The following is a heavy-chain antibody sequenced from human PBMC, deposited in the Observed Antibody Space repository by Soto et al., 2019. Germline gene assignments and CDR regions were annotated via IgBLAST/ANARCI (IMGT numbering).Heavy chain of an antibody. D-gene: IGHD3-10*01. Sequence: QVQLQESGPGLVKPSQTLALTCTVSGAYIGSEDYYWTWIRQRPGKGLELLGYIYYSCSTYYNPSLGSRVTISVDMSKNQSSLSLRSVTAADTAMYYCARAVGFTTGLGYRLFDPWGQGTLVIVSS. CDR1: GAYIGSEDYY. J-gene: IGHJ5*02. CDR3: ARAVGFTTGLGYRLFDP. CDR2: IYYSCST. V-gene: IGHV4-31*03.